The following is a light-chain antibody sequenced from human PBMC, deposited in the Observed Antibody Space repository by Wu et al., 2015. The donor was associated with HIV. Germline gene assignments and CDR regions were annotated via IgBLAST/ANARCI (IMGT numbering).Light chain of an antibody. CDR2: GAS. CDR1: QGVSSH. V-gene: IGKV3-11*01. J-gene: IGKJ5*01. CDR3: QQNNNWPLT. Sequence: EIVLTQSPDTLSLSPGERATLSCRASQGVSSHLAWYQQKPGQAPRLLIYGASNRATDIPARFSGSGSGTDFTLTISSLEPEDLAIYYCQQNNNWPLTFGQGTRLEIK.